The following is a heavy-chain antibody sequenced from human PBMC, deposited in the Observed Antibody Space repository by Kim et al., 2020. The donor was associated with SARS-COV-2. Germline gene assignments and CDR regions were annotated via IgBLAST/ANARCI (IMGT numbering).Heavy chain of an antibody. Sequence: GESLKISCKGSGYSFTSYWIGWVRQMPGKGLEWMGIIYPGDSDTRYSPSFQGQVTISADKSISTAYLQWSSLKASDTAMYYCASGGGRQGYSSSKGTGWFDPWGQGTLVTVSS. J-gene: IGHJ5*02. D-gene: IGHD6-13*01. CDR1: GYSFTSYW. V-gene: IGHV5-51*01. CDR3: ASGGGRQGYSSSKGTGWFDP. CDR2: IYPGDSDT.